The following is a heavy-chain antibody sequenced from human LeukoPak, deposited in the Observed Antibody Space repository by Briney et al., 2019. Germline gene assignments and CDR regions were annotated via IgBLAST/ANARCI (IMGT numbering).Heavy chain of an antibody. D-gene: IGHD5-24*01. CDR1: GLTVSSNY. J-gene: IGHJ4*02. CDR2: IYSGGNT. Sequence: GGSLRLSCAVSGLTVSSNYMTWVRQAPGKRLEWVSVIYSGGNTYYADSVKGRFTISRDNSKNTVYLQMNSLRTEDTGVYYCTRVETGRGGGWVPFDHWGQGTLVTVSS. CDR3: TRVETGRGGGWVPFDH. V-gene: IGHV3-66*02.